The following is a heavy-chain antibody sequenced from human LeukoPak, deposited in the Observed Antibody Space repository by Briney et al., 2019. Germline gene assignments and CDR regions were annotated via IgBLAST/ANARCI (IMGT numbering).Heavy chain of an antibody. CDR1: GFTFSTYG. D-gene: IGHD3-16*01. Sequence: GGSLRLSCAASGFTFSTYGMHWVRQAPGKGLEWVAFIRYDGSNKYYADSVKGRFTISRDNSKNSLYLQMNSLTPEDTALYYCAKDKTGGFVAFDLWGQGTMVTVSS. J-gene: IGHJ3*01. CDR2: IRYDGSNK. CDR3: AKDKTGGFVAFDL. V-gene: IGHV3-30*02.